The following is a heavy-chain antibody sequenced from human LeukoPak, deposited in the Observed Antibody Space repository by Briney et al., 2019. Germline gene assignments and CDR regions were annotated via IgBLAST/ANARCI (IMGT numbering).Heavy chain of an antibody. V-gene: IGHV1-2*02. CDR2: INPDSGVT. CDR1: GYTFTGSY. Sequence: VASVKVFCKASGYTFTGSYIHWVRQAPGQGLEWMGWINPDSGVTKYAQNFQGRVTMTRDTSISTASMEMRSLKSDDTAVYYCARDFGSSSAWYEFDYWGQGTLVTVSS. CDR3: ARDFGSSSAWYEFDY. J-gene: IGHJ4*02. D-gene: IGHD6-19*01.